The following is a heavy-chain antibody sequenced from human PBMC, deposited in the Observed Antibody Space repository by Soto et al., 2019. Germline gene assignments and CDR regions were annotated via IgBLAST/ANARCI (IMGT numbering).Heavy chain of an antibody. V-gene: IGHV1-69*01. Sequence: QVQLVQSGAEVKKPGSSVKVSCKASGGTFSSYAISWVRQAPGQGLEWMGGIIPIFGTANYAQKFQGRVTITADESTSTAYMELSSLRSEDTAVYYCEKSPNSCPPDDAFDLCGQGTMVTVSS. CDR2: IIPIFGTA. CDR3: EKSPNSCPPDDAFDL. CDR1: GGTFSSYA. J-gene: IGHJ3*01. D-gene: IGHD2-2*01.